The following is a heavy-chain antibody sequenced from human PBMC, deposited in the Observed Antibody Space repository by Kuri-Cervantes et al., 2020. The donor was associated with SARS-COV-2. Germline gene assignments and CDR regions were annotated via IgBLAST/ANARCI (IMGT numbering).Heavy chain of an antibody. CDR1: GGSIRSGAYY. Sequence: SETLSLTCSVSGGSIRSGAYYCHWIRHRPGKGLEWIGNIYYNGVTYYNPSLKSRVTISVDTSKNQFSLKLSSMTAADTAVYYCATDKPSYGGNGYLQLRGQGTLVTVSS. CDR2: IYYNGVT. V-gene: IGHV4-31*03. CDR3: ATDKPSYGGNGYLQL. J-gene: IGHJ1*01. D-gene: IGHD4-23*01.